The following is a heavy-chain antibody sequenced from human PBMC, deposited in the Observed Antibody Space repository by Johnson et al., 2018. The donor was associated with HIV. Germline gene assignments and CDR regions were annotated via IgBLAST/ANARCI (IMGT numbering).Heavy chain of an antibody. D-gene: IGHD1-26*01. CDR2: LYSGGST. J-gene: IGHJ3*01. V-gene: IGHV3-53*01. CDR3: AKDSNRWELLGVAAFDV. Sequence: VQLVESGGGLIQPGESLRLSCAASGFTVSTYHMSWVRQAPGKGLEWVSVLYSGGSTYYADSVKGRFPISRDNSKNTLYLQMNSLRAEDTAVYYCAKDSNRWELLGVAAFDVWGQGTLVTVSS. CDR1: GFTVSTYH.